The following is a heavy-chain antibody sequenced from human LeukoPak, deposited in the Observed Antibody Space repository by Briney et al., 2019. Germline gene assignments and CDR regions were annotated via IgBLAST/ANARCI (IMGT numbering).Heavy chain of an antibody. CDR1: GFTFSDYY. J-gene: IGHJ4*02. CDR2: ISSSSSTI. V-gene: IGHV3-11*04. D-gene: IGHD3-22*01. Sequence: GGSLRLSCAASGFTFSDYYMSWIRQAPGKGLEWVSYISSSSSTIYYADSVKGRFTISRDNAKNSLYLQMNSLRAEDTAVYYCARDLGAYYDLPGGKAPEDWGQGTLVTVSS. CDR3: ARDLGAYYDLPGGKAPED.